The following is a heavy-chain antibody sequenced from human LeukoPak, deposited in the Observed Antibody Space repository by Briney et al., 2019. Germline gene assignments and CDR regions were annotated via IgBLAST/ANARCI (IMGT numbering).Heavy chain of an antibody. V-gene: IGHV4-59*08. J-gene: IGHJ4*02. Sequence: SETLSLTCAVYGGSFSGYYWSWIRQPPGKGLEWIGYIYYSGSTNYNPSLKSRVTISVDTSKNQFSLKLSSVTAADTAVYYCAKVESRTGGSYHFDYWGQGTLVTVSS. CDR2: IYYSGST. CDR1: GGSFSGYY. D-gene: IGHD1-26*01. CDR3: AKVESRTGGSYHFDY.